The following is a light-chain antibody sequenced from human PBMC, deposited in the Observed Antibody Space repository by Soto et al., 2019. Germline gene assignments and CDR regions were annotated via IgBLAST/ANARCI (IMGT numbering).Light chain of an antibody. CDR1: SSDVGSYNL. Sequence: QSALTQPASVSGSPGQSITISCTGTSSDVGSYNLVSWCQQHPGKAPKLMIYEGSKRPSGVSNRFSGSKSGNTASLTISGVQAEDGADYYCCSYAGSGTWVFGGGTKLTVL. CDR3: CSYAGSGTWV. J-gene: IGLJ3*02. CDR2: EGS. V-gene: IGLV2-23*01.